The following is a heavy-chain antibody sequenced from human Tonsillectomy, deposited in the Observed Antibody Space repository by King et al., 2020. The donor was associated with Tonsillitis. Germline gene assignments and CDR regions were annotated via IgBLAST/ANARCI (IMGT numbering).Heavy chain of an antibody. CDR2: IIPIFGTA. Sequence: VQLVQSGAEVKKPGSSVKVSCKASGGTFSSYAISWVRQAPGQGLEWMGGIIPIFGTANYAHKFQGRVTITADESTSTAYMELSSLRSEDTAVYYCARDTAQLPPAYYYYGMDVWGQGTTVTVSS. V-gene: IGHV1-69*01. CDR3: ARDTAQLPPAYYYYGMDV. CDR1: GGTFSSYA. J-gene: IGHJ6*02. D-gene: IGHD2-2*01.